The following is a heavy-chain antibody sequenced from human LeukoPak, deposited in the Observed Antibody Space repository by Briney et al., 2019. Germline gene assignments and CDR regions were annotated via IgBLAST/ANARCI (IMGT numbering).Heavy chain of an antibody. CDR2: IYYSGST. CDR3: ARRWELLSYFDY. V-gene: IGHV4-30-4*01. J-gene: IGHJ4*02. D-gene: IGHD1-26*01. CDR1: GGSISSGDYY. Sequence: SETLSLTCTVSGGSISSGDYYWSWIRQPPGKGLEWIGYIYYSGSTYYNPSLKSRVTISVDTSKNQFSLKLSSVTAADTAMYYCARRWELLSYFDYWGQGTLVTVSS.